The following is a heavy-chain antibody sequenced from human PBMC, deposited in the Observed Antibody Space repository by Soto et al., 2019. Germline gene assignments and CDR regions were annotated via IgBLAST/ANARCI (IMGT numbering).Heavy chain of an antibody. CDR1: GFTFSSYA. CDR3: ARDRTGDSF. J-gene: IGHJ4*02. Sequence: QVQLVESGGGVVQPGRSLSLSCAASGFTFSSYALHWVRQAPGKGLDWVAVISYDGTNKYYADSVKGRFAISRDNSKNTLYLQMNSLRADDTAVYYCARDRTGDSFWGQGTLVTVSS. CDR2: ISYDGTNK. V-gene: IGHV3-30*09. D-gene: IGHD5-18*01.